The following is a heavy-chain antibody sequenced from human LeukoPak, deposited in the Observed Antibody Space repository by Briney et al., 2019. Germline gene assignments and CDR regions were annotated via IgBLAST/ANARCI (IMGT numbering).Heavy chain of an antibody. V-gene: IGHV4-34*01. CDR2: VTHTGGT. CDR3: ARLDIGDSGNPNWFDP. Sequence: PSETLSLTCAVYGGPFSGYYWSWLRQPPGEGLEWIGEVTHTGGTNYNPSLKSRVTISLDTFKNQFSLKLTSVTAADTAVFYCARLDIGDSGNPNWFDPWGQGTLVTVSS. D-gene: IGHD5-12*01. J-gene: IGHJ5*02. CDR1: GGPFSGYY.